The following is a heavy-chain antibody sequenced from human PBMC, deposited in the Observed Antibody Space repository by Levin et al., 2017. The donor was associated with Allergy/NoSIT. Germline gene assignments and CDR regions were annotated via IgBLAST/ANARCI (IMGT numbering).Heavy chain of an antibody. J-gene: IGHJ6*02. V-gene: IGHV5-51*01. CDR1: EYNFLNYW. D-gene: IGHD2/OR15-2a*01. CDR3: ARQGICPSRKYSYGLYV. Sequence: PGESLKISCKGSEYNFLNYWIAWVRQMPGKGLEWMGIIYPGDSDTRYSPSFQGQVTISADRSISTAYLQWSTLKSSDTAMHYCARQGICPSRKYSYGLYVWGQGTSVTVSS. CDR2: IYPGDSDT.